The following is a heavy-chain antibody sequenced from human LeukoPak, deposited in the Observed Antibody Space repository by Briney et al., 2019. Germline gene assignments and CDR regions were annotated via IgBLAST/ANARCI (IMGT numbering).Heavy chain of an antibody. CDR3: AKEENGIAVPLDY. D-gene: IGHD6-19*01. CDR2: MYTGGGR. Sequence: GGSLRLSCAASGFSVSNYYMSWVRQPPGKGLEWVSVMYTGGGRYYGDSVKGRFTISRDNSKNTLYLQMNSLRAEDTAVYYCAKEENGIAVPLDYWGQGTLVTVSS. V-gene: IGHV3-66*01. CDR1: GFSVSNYY. J-gene: IGHJ4*02.